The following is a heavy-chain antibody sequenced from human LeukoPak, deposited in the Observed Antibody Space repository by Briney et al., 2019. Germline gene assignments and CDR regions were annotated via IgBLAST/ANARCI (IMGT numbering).Heavy chain of an antibody. V-gene: IGHV3-74*01. CDR3: ARDIASIYQAAAGTDY. D-gene: IGHD6-13*01. CDR1: GFTFSDYW. Sequence: GGSLRLSCAASGFTFSDYWMHWVRQVPGKGLVWVSRINTDASTTNYADSVKGRFTISRDNAKNTLYLQMNSLRAEDTAVYYCARDIASIYQAAAGTDYWGQGTLVTVSS. CDR2: INTDASTT. J-gene: IGHJ4*02.